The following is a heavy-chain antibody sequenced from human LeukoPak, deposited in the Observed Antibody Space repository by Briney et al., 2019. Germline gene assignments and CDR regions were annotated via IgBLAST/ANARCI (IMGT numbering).Heavy chain of an antibody. CDR1: GGSISSYY. Sequence: SETLSLTCTVSGGSISSYYWSWIRQPPGRGLEYIGHIYYSGNTDYNPSLKSRVTISVDTSKNQFSLNLNSLTAADTAVYYCARWYCSSGTCYYLDYWGHGTLVTVSS. CDR2: IYYSGNT. CDR3: ARWYCSSGTCYYLDY. J-gene: IGHJ4*01. V-gene: IGHV4-59*01. D-gene: IGHD2-2*01.